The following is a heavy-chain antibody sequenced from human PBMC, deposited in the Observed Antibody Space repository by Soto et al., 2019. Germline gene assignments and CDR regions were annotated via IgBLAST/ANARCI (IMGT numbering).Heavy chain of an antibody. CDR3: ARGSHNWHSREFYFYYNLDV. CDR2: IWYDGSNK. D-gene: IGHD1-20*01. J-gene: IGHJ6*03. V-gene: IGHV3-33*01. Sequence: QVQLVESGGGVVQPGRSLRLSCAASGFSFSDYGMHWVRQAPGKGLEWVALIWYDGSNKYYEDSVKGRFTISRDNYKNTLFLQMNSLRVEDTAVYYCARGSHNWHSREFYFYYNLDVWGQGTTVTVSS. CDR1: GFSFSDYG.